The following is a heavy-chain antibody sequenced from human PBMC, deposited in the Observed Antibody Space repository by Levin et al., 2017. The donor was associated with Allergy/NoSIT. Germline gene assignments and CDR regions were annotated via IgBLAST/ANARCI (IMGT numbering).Heavy chain of an antibody. J-gene: IGHJ6*02. D-gene: IGHD2-15*01. CDR1: GFTFRSYP. CDR3: ARGGGGSGPYYFYYYGMDV. CDR2: ISNDGGNK. Sequence: PEASVKVSCADSGFTFRSYPMHWVRQAPGKGLEWVAVISNDGGNKYYADSVKGRFTISRDNSKNTLYLQMNSLRPEDTAVYFCARGGGGSGPYYFYYYGMDVWGQGTTVTVSS. V-gene: IGHV3-30*04.